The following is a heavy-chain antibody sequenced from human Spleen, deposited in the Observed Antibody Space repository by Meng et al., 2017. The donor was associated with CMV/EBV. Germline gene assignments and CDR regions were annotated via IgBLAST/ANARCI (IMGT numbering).Heavy chain of an antibody. Sequence: GESLKISCAASGFTFSGHSMNWVRQATGKGLEWVSSISPGSTYIYYADSLKGRFTISRDSAKNSLYLQMNSLGAEDTAVYYCARSGLAQYFDSWGQGTLVTVSS. CDR2: ISPGSTYI. CDR1: GFTFSGHS. CDR3: ARSGLAQYFDS. V-gene: IGHV3-21*03. D-gene: IGHD6-19*01. J-gene: IGHJ4*02.